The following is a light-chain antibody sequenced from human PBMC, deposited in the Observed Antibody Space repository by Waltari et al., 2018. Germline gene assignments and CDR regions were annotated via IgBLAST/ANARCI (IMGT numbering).Light chain of an antibody. Sequence: EIVMTQSPATLSLSSGERATLSCRASQSVSSSLAWYQQKPGQAPRFLIYGASRRATGIPDRFSGSGSGTEFTLTISSLEPEDVAVYYCQQNSNWPLTFGGGTKVEIK. J-gene: IGKJ4*01. CDR2: GAS. CDR3: QQNSNWPLT. V-gene: IGKV3D-15*01. CDR1: QSVSSS.